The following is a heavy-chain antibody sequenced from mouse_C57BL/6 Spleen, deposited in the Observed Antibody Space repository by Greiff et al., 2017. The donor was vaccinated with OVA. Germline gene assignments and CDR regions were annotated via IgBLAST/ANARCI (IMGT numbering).Heavy chain of an antibody. V-gene: IGHV5-15*01. Sequence: EVQGVESGGGLVQPGGSLKLSCAASGFTFSDYGMAWVRQAPRKGPEWVAFISNLAYSIYYADTVTGRFTISRENAKNTLYLEMSSLRSEDTAMYYCARQDSRGFAYWGQGTLVTVSA. CDR3: ARQDSRGFAY. CDR2: ISNLAYSI. CDR1: GFTFSDYG. J-gene: IGHJ3*01.